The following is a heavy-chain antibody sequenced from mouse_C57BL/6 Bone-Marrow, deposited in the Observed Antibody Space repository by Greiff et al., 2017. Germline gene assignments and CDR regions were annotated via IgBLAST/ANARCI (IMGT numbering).Heavy chain of an antibody. V-gene: IGHV1-55*01. CDR1: GYTFTSYW. CDR2: IYPGSGST. CDR3: ASSYYYGSSSFDD. Sequence: QVQLQQPGAELVKPGASVKMSCKASGYTFTSYWITWVKQRPGQGLEWIGDIYPGSGSTNYNGKFKSKATLTVDTSSSTAYMQLSNLTSEDSSVYYCASSYYYGSSSFDDWGQGTTLTGSS. J-gene: IGHJ2*01. D-gene: IGHD1-1*01.